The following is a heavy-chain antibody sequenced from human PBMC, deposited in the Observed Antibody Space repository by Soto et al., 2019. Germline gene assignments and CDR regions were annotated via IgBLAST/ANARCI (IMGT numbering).Heavy chain of an antibody. CDR1: GGSISSSSYY. J-gene: IGHJ6*03. CDR3: ARQGAPITIFGVVIQPPSNYYYYYMDV. D-gene: IGHD3-3*01. CDR2: IYYSGST. Sequence: SETLSLTCTVSGGSISSSSYYWGWIRQPPGKGLEWIGSIYYSGSTNYNPSLKSRVTISVDTSKNQFSLKLSSVTAADTAVYYCARQGAPITIFGVVIQPPSNYYYYYMDVWGKGTTVTVSS. V-gene: IGHV4-39*01.